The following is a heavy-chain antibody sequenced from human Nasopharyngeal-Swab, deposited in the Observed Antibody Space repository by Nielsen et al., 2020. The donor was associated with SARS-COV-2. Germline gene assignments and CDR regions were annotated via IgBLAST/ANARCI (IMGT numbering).Heavy chain of an antibody. V-gene: IGHV3-30*04. D-gene: IGHD1-26*01. CDR1: GFTFSSYA. J-gene: IGHJ4*02. Sequence: GGSLRLSCAASGFTFSSYAMNWVRQAPGKGLEWVAVISYDGSNKYYADSVKGRFTISRDNSKNTLYLQMNSLRAEDTAVYYCARAAGGSYVAPFDYWGQGTLVTVSS. CDR3: ARAAGGSYVAPFDY. CDR2: ISYDGSNK.